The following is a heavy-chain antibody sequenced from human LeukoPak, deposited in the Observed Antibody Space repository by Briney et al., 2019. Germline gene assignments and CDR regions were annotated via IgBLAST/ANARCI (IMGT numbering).Heavy chain of an antibody. CDR3: ARGYSSSWAFDY. D-gene: IGHD6-13*01. CDR1: GCIFTTYW. CDR2: IYPSDSDT. J-gene: IGHJ4*02. V-gene: IGHV5-51*01. Sequence: GESLKISCNASGCIFTTYWIGWVRQMPGKGLEWMGIIYPSDSDTRYNPSFQGQVTISADKSISTAYLQLSRLEASDTAIYYCARGYSSSWAFDYWGQGTLVTVSS.